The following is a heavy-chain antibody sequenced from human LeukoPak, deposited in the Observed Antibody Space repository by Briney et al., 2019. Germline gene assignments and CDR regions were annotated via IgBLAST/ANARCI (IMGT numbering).Heavy chain of an antibody. CDR3: AGRRSSGWYAY. J-gene: IGHJ4*02. CDR1: GFTVSSNY. V-gene: IGHV3-53*01. CDR2: IYDSGTT. D-gene: IGHD6-19*01. Sequence: GGSLRLSCATSGFTVSSNYMSWVRQAPGKGLEWVSVIYDSGTTYYADSVKGGFLIFRDTSKNTVDLQMNSLRVEDTAVYYCAGRRSSGWYAYWGQGTLVTVSS.